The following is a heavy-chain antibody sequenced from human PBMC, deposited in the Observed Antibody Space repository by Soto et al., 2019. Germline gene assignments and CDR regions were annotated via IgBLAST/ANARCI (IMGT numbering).Heavy chain of an antibody. J-gene: IGHJ4*02. D-gene: IGHD3-16*01. CDR2: MDQDGSET. V-gene: IGHV3-7*01. Sequence: EVQLVESGGGLVQPGGSLRLSCAASGFTFSTYWMTWVRQPPGEGLEWVANMDQDGSETYYVDSGRGRFTVSRDNAQNPLYLQMNSLRVEYTSVYYCVCGGNFFIYWGQGTLVTVSP. CDR3: VCGGNFFIY. CDR1: GFTFSTYW.